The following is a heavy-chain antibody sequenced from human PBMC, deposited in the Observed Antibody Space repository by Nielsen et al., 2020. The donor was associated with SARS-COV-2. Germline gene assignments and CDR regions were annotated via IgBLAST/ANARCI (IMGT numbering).Heavy chain of an antibody. CDR3: ARAVVVVVAATVHYYYYGMDV. J-gene: IGHJ6*02. Sequence: GESLKTSCAASGFTFSTYPMHWVRQAPGKGLEWVAVISYDRSNKYSADSVKGRFTISRDNSKNTLYLQMNSLRSDDTAVYYCARAVVVVVAATVHYYYYGMDVWGQGTTVTVSS. CDR1: GFTFSTYP. D-gene: IGHD2-15*01. CDR2: ISYDRSNK. V-gene: IGHV3-30*04.